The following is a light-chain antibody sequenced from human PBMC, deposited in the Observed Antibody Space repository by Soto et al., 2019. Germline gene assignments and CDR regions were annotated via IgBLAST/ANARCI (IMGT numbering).Light chain of an antibody. CDR1: QSVSSTY. Sequence: EIVLTQSPGTLSLSPGDRATLSCRASQSVSSTYLAWYQQKPGQAPRLLIYDASSRATGIPDRFSGSGSGTALTLTISRLEPEDFAVYYCQQYGSSPGLFTLGPGTKVDI. V-gene: IGKV3-20*01. CDR3: QQYGSSPGLFT. CDR2: DAS. J-gene: IGKJ3*01.